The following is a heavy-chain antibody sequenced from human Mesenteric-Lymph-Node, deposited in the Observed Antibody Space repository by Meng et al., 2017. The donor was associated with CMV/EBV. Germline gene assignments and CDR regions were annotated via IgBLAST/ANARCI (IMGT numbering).Heavy chain of an antibody. J-gene: IGHJ4*02. D-gene: IGHD3-16*01. CDR1: GYSFTSDY. CDR3: GRDDGGGSTPLGY. CDR2: SKERGDRE. V-gene: IGHV1-46*01. Sequence: KASGYSFTSDYRGWGRQGPGEGQERMERSKERGDRERKEKKNQGRRTVTRETSTSTINMGLGSLRSEDTAVYYCGRDDGGGSTPLGYWGQGTLVTVSS.